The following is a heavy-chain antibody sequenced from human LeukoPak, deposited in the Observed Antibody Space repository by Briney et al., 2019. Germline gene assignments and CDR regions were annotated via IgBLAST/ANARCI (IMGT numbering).Heavy chain of an antibody. CDR1: GFTFSNYA. CDR3: AKGSGASCYRSHDY. D-gene: IGHD2-2*02. Sequence: PGGSLRLSSAASGFTFSNYAMSWVRQAPGKGLEWVSVICGGSNNTYYADSVKGRFTIPRDSSKNTLYLQLNSLRAEDTAIYHCAKGSGASCYRSHDYWGQGTLVTVSS. V-gene: IGHV3-23*01. J-gene: IGHJ4*02. CDR2: ICGGSNNT.